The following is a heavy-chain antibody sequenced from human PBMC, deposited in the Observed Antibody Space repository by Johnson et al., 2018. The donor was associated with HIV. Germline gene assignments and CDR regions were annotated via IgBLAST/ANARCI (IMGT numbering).Heavy chain of an antibody. CDR3: TRRDSSELGDAFDI. J-gene: IGHJ3*02. Sequence: QVQLVESGGGVVQPGRSLRLSCAASGFTFSDYYMSWIRQAPGKGLEWVSYSSSSGSTIYYADSVQGRFTISRDNAKNSLYLQMNSLRAEDTALYFCTRRDSSELGDAFDIWGQGTMVTVSS. D-gene: IGHD6-6*01. CDR2: SSSSGSTI. CDR1: GFTFSDYY. V-gene: IGHV3-11*01.